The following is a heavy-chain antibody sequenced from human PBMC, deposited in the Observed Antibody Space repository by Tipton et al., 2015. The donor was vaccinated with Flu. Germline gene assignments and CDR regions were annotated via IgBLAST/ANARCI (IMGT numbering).Heavy chain of an antibody. D-gene: IGHD3-10*01. CDR1: GGSISSYY. CDR3: ARGPRGYYMDV. V-gene: IGHV4-34*01. Sequence: TLSLTCTVSGGSISSYYWSWIRQPPGKGLEWIGEINHSGSTNYNPSLKSRVTISVDTSKNQFSLKLSSVTAADTAVYYCARGPRGYYMDVWGKGTTVTVSS. J-gene: IGHJ6*03. CDR2: INHSGST.